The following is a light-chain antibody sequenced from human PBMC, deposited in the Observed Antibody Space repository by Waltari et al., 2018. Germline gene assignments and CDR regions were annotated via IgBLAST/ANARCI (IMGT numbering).Light chain of an antibody. J-gene: IGLJ1*01. CDR1: SRDVGAYTY. V-gene: IGLV2-14*03. CDR3: ASYTSRNTLV. Sequence: QSALTQPDSVSGYPGQAITISCTGTSRDVGAYTYISWYQQHPGQVPKVMIFDVSNRPSGVSNRFSGSKSGNTASLTISGLQAEDEADYYCASYTSRNTLVFGSGTKVTIL. CDR2: DVS.